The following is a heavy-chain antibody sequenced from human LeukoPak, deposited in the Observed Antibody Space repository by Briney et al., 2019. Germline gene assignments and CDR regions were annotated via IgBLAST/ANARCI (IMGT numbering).Heavy chain of an antibody. D-gene: IGHD6-6*01. V-gene: IGHV3-64*01. CDR2: VSSNGGST. Sequence: PGGSLRLSCATSGFTFSSNAMQWVRPPPGKGLEFVSAVSSNGGSTYYANSVKGRFTISRDNSKNTLYRQMGSLRAEDMAVYYCARDLFTSSSYFYYMDVWGKGTTVTVSS. CDR1: GFTFSSNA. CDR3: ARDLFTSSSYFYYMDV. J-gene: IGHJ6*03.